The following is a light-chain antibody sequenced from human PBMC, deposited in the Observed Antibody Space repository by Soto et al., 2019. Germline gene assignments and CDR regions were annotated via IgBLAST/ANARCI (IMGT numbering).Light chain of an antibody. V-gene: IGKV2-30*01. J-gene: IGKJ2*01. CDR1: QSLVYSDGNTY. Sequence: VVMTHPPHSLPVTLGQPASISCRSTQSLVYSDGNTYLIWCQQMPGQSQRRLIYKVSNRDSVDPDRLSGSGGGTDCTLRISRVEAVDVGVDYFREGTHWYTFGRGTKL. CDR3: REGTHWYT. CDR2: KVS.